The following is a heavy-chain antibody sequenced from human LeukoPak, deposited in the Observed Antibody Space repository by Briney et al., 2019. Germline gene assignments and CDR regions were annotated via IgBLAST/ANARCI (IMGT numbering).Heavy chain of an antibody. CDR1: GYSFSVYY. Sequence: ASVTVSFKTSGYSFSVYYMHWVRQAPGQGKERMGWIHPNSGGTNYTQKVQGRVTITRGTSISKASMELRRLRLNDTDGYYYARDYPLPTTAAGTYFQHWGQGTLVTVSS. CDR3: ARDYPLPTTAAGTYFQH. V-gene: IGHV1-2*02. D-gene: IGHD6-13*01. CDR2: IHPNSGGT. J-gene: IGHJ1*01.